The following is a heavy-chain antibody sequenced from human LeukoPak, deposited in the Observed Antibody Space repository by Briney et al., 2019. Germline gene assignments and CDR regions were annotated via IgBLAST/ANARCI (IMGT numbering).Heavy chain of an antibody. CDR2: ISWNSRSI. CDR3: ARIRYGSGNSHCYMDV. CDR1: GFTFNDYA. Sequence: PGGSLRLSCATSGFTFNDYAMYWVRQAPGKGLEWVSGISWNSRSIAYADSVKGRFTISRDNAKNSLYLQMNSLRAEDTAVYYCARIRYGSGNSHCYMDVWGKGTTVTISS. V-gene: IGHV3-9*01. D-gene: IGHD3-10*01. J-gene: IGHJ6*03.